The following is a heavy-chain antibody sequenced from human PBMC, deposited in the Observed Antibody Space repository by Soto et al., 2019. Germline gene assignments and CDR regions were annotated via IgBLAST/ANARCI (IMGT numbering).Heavy chain of an antibody. CDR2: ISATGGGT. Sequence: GGSLRLSCAASGFKFSNYAMSWVRQAPGKGLEWVSLISATGGGTYYADSVKGRVTISRDNSHNTLYLQVHSLTAEDTAVYYCAKDRRAGGNSAFYFDFWGQGAQVTVSS. J-gene: IGHJ4*02. V-gene: IGHV3-23*01. CDR1: GFKFSNYA. D-gene: IGHD3-16*01. CDR3: AKDRRAGGNSAFYFDF.